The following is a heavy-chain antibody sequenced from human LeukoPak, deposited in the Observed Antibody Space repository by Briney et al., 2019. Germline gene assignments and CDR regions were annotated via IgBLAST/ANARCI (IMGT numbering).Heavy chain of an antibody. CDR3: ASRITMVRGSSLNFDY. D-gene: IGHD3-10*01. CDR2: IYYSGST. V-gene: IGHV4-59*01. Sequence: SETLSLTCTVSGGSISSYYWSWIRQPPGKGLEWIGYIYYSGSTNYNPSLKSRVTISVDTSKNQFSLKLSSVTAADTAVYYCASRITMVRGSSLNFDYWGQGTLVTVSS. J-gene: IGHJ4*02. CDR1: GGSISSYY.